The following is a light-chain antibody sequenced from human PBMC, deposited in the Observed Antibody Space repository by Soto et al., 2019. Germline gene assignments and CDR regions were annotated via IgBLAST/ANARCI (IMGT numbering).Light chain of an antibody. CDR3: QQCSSFPLT. CDR2: AAS. J-gene: IGKJ4*01. CDR1: QGFSSW. V-gene: IGKV1-12*01. Sequence: DIQMTQSPSSVSASVGDRVTITCRASQGFSSWLAWYQQKPGKAPKLLIYAASSLQSVVPSRFSVSGSGTDFTLTIISLHPEDFATYYCQQCSSFPLTFGEGTKVEIK.